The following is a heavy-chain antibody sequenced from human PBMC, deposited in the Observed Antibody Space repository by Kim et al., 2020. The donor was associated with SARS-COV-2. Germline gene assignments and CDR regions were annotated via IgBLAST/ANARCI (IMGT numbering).Heavy chain of an antibody. J-gene: IGHJ4*02. CDR1: GGSISSYY. V-gene: IGHV4-59*01. CDR3: AREEDDSSGYYYFDY. Sequence: SETLSLTCTVSGGSISSYYWSWIRQPPGKGLEWIGYIYYSGSTNYNPSLKSRVSISVDTSKTQFSLKLSSVTAADTAVYYCAREEDDSSGYYYFDYWGQGTLVTVSS. CDR2: IYYSGST. D-gene: IGHD3-22*01.